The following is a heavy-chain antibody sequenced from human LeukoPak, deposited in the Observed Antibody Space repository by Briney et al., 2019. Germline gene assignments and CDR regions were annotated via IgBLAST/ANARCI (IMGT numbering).Heavy chain of an antibody. V-gene: IGHV4-4*07. Sequence: SETLSLTCTVSGDSISSYHWSWVRQPAGKGLGWIGRIHPSGSTNYNPSPKSRVTLSVDTSKNQFSLKLSSVTAADTAVYYCARGPPPDFDYWGRGTLVTVSS. CDR3: ARGPPPDFDY. CDR1: GDSISSYH. J-gene: IGHJ4*02. CDR2: IHPSGST.